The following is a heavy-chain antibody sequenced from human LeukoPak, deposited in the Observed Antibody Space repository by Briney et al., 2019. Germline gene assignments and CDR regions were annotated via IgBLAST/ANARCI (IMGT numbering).Heavy chain of an antibody. J-gene: IGHJ4*02. Sequence: PGGSLRLSCAASGFTFSSYGMHWVRQAPGKGLEWVAVIWYDGSNKYYADSVKGRFTISRDNSKNTLYLQMNSLRAEDTAVYYCAKDSKKTLYYYGSGSFDYWGQGTLVTVSS. D-gene: IGHD3-10*01. V-gene: IGHV3-33*06. CDR1: GFTFSSYG. CDR3: AKDSKKTLYYYGSGSFDY. CDR2: IWYDGSNK.